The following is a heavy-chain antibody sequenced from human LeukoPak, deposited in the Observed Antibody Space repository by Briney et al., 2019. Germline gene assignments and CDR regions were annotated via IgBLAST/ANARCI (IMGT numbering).Heavy chain of an antibody. Sequence: ASVKVSCKASGYTFTGYYLHWVRQAPGQGLEWMGRINPKNGGTKYAQKFQGRVTMTRDTSISTAYMELSRLTSDDTAVYSCARDPAQTYYYDPWGQGTLVTVSS. D-gene: IGHD3-22*01. CDR1: GYTFTGYY. V-gene: IGHV1-2*06. CDR3: ARDPAQTYYYDP. J-gene: IGHJ4*02. CDR2: INPKNGGT.